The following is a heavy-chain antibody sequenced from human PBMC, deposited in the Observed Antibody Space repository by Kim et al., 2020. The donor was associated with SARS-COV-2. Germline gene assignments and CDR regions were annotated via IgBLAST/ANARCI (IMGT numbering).Heavy chain of an antibody. Sequence: GGSPRLSCTASGFGFSNYGMHWVRHAPGKGLEWVTVISYEGSHTYYADSVRGRFTISRDNSKNTLYLQMNSLRAEDTAVYYCAKDQYYDSSGFEPDYYYGMDVWGQGTTVTVSS. CDR2: ISYEGSHT. CDR3: AKDQYYDSSGFEPDYYYGMDV. V-gene: IGHV3-30*18. CDR1: GFGFSNYG. D-gene: IGHD3-22*01. J-gene: IGHJ6*02.